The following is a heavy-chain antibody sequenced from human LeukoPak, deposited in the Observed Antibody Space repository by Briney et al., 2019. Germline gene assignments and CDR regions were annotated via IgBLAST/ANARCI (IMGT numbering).Heavy chain of an antibody. CDR2: IYYSGST. V-gene: IGHV4-59*01. CDR1: GGSISSYY. J-gene: IGHJ4*02. D-gene: IGHD5-24*01. CDR3: ARVEMATFDY. Sequence: SETLSLTCAVSGGSISSYYWSWIRQPPGKGLEWIGYIYYSGSTNYNLSLKSRVTISVDTSKNQFSLKLSSVTAADTAVYYCARVEMATFDYWGQGTLVTVSS.